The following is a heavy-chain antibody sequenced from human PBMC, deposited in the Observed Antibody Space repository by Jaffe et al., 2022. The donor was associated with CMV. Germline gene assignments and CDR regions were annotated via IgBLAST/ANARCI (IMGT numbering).Heavy chain of an antibody. J-gene: IGHJ6*03. CDR1: GFTFSSYG. CDR2: IWYDGSNK. V-gene: IGHV3-33*08. Sequence: QVQLVESGGGVVQPGRSLRLSCAASGFTFSSYGMHWVRQAPGKGLEWVAVIWYDGSNKYYADSVKGRFTISRDNSKNTLYLQMNSLRAEDTAVYYCAREMYLPRDYYYYMDVWGKGTTVTVSS. CDR3: AREMYLPRDYYYYMDV. D-gene: IGHD2-8*01.